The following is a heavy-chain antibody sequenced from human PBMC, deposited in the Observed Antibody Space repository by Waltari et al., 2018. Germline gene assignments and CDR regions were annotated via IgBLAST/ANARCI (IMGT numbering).Heavy chain of an antibody. CDR2: IWYDGSNK. CDR1: GFTFSSYG. Sequence: QVQLVESGGGVVQPGRSLRLSCAASGFTFSSYGLHWVRQAPGKGLEWVAVIWYDGSNKFYADSVKGRFTISRDNSKNTLYLQMNSLRAEDTAVYYCARDSSGFLLDYWGQGTLVTVSS. J-gene: IGHJ4*02. D-gene: IGHD3-22*01. V-gene: IGHV3-33*01. CDR3: ARDSSGFLLDY.